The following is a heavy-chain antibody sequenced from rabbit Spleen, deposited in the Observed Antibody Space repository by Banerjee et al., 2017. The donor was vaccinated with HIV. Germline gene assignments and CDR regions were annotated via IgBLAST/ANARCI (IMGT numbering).Heavy chain of an antibody. V-gene: IGHV1S40*01. J-gene: IGHJ3*01. CDR1: GFSFSAYYY. Sequence: QSLEESGGDLVKPGASLTLTCTASGFSFSAYYYMCWVRQAPGKGPEWIACIGAGSGDSTYYADWAKGRFTISKTSSTTVTLQMTSLTDADTATHFCARGFAGYGYATPFRLWGQGTLVTVS. CDR3: ARGFAGYGYATPFRL. CDR2: IGAGSGDST. D-gene: IGHD6-1*01.